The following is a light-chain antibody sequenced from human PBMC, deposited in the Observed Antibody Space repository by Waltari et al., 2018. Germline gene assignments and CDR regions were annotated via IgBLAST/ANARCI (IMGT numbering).Light chain of an antibody. V-gene: IGLV2-23*02. CDR2: DVS. CDR1: SSDIGRYDI. CDR3: CSYAGNYVWV. Sequence: QSALTQPAAVSGSPGQSVTISCTGASSDIGRYDIVSWYQQHPGNAPKIVISDVSKRPYGVSDRFSGSKSGDTASLTISGRQFEDEADYYCCSYAGNYVWVFGGGTRLTVL. J-gene: IGLJ3*02.